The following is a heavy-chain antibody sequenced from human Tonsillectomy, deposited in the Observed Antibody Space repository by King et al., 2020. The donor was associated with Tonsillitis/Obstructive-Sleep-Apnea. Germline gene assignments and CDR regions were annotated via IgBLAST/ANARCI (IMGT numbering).Heavy chain of an antibody. CDR1: GFSFSDYG. Sequence: VQLVESGGGVVQPGRSLRLSCAASGFSFSDYGMHWVRQAPGKGLEWVALIWCDGTNKYYADSVKGRFPISRENTKNTLYLQVNSLRAEDTAVYFCARHRGYCTGGVCPPGYDAFHIWGQGTMVTVS. D-gene: IGHD2-8*02. CDR2: IWCDGTNK. J-gene: IGHJ3*02. V-gene: IGHV3-33*01. CDR3: ARHRGYCTGGVCPPGYDAFHI.